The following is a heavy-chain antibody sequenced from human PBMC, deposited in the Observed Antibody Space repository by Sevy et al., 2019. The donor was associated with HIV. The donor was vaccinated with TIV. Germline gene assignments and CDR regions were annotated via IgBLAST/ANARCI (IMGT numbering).Heavy chain of an antibody. CDR3: AKVEDRVALRGAFDI. V-gene: IGHV3-30*18. J-gene: IGHJ3*02. CDR2: ISYDGSNK. CDR1: GFTFSSYG. D-gene: IGHD3-10*01. Sequence: GGSLRLSCAASGFTFSSYGIHWVRQAPGKGLEWVAVISYDGSNKYYADSGKGRFTISRDNSKNTLSLQMNSLRAEDTAVYFCAKVEDRVALRGAFDIWGQGTMVTVSS.